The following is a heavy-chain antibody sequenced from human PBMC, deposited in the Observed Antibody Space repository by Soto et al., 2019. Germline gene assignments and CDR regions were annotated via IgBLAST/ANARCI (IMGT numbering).Heavy chain of an antibody. CDR2: ISYDGSNK. D-gene: IGHD3-10*01. J-gene: IGHJ6*03. V-gene: IGHV3-30*18. CDR1: GFTFSSYG. CDR3: AKGNYYGSGSYYNAIYYYYMDV. Sequence: GGSLRLSCAASGFTFSSYGMHWVRQAPGKGLEWVAVISYDGSNKYYADSVKGRFNISRDNSKNTLYLQMNSLRAEDTAVYYCAKGNYYGSGSYYNAIYYYYMDVWGKGTTVTVSS.